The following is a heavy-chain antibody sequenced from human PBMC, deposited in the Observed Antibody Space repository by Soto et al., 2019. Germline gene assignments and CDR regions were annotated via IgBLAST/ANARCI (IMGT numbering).Heavy chain of an antibody. V-gene: IGHV4-59*01. CDR1: GGSISSYY. CDR3: ARERIAVAGRVIDY. Sequence: SETLSLTCTVSGGSISSYYWSWIRQPPGKGLEWIGYIYYSGSTNYNPSLKSRVTISVDTSKNQFSLKLSSVTAADTAVYYCARERIAVAGRVIDYWGQGTLVTVS. J-gene: IGHJ4*02. CDR2: IYYSGST. D-gene: IGHD6-19*01.